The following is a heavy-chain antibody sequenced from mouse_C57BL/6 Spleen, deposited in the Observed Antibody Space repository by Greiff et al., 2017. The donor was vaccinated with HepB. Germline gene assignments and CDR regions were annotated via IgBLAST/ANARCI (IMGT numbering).Heavy chain of an antibody. J-gene: IGHJ4*01. CDR1: GYTFTSYW. Sequence: QVQLKQPGAELVKPGASVKLSCKASGYTFTSYWMQWVKQRPGQGLEWIGEIDPSDSYTNYNQKFKGKATLTVDTSSSTAYMQLSSLTSEDSAVYYCARRVTVVAPYYAMDYWGQGTSVTVSS. V-gene: IGHV1-50*01. CDR3: ARRVTVVAPYYAMDY. CDR2: IDPSDSYT. D-gene: IGHD1-1*01.